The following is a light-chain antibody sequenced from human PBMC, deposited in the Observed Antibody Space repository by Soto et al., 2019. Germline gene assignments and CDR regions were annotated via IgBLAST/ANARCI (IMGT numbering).Light chain of an antibody. J-gene: IGLJ1*01. CDR3: SSYTSSSTGDYV. Sequence: QSALTQPASVSGSPGQSITISCTGTSSDVGGYNYVSWYQQHPGKAPKLMIYEVSNRPSGVSNRFSGSKSGNTASLTISGLQAEDEADYYCSSYTSSSTGDYVFGTGTKLTVL. V-gene: IGLV2-14*01. CDR1: SSDVGGYNY. CDR2: EVS.